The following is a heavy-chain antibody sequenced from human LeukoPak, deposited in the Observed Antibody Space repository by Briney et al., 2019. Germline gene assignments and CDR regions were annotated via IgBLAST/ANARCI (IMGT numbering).Heavy chain of an antibody. CDR1: GGSLSSTGYY. V-gene: IGHV4-39*01. CDR3: AASFYDNSGYLG. Sequence: SETLSLTCTVSGGSLSSTGYYWGWIRRPPGEGREGIGGFSYRGSTYYTPSLKNPVNISVDTFKNQFSLKLTFVPATDTAVYYCAASFYDNSGYLGCGQGTLVTVSS. CDR2: FSYRGST. D-gene: IGHD3-22*01. J-gene: IGHJ4*02.